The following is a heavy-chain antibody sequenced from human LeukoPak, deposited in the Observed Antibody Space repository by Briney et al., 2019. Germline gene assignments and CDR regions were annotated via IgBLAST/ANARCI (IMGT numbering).Heavy chain of an antibody. CDR2: IKKDGSEK. J-gene: IGHJ4*02. V-gene: IGHV3-7*01. D-gene: IGHD3-22*01. CDR3: ARENYYDSSGSAY. Sequence: GSLRLSCAASGFTFSSHWMSWVRQAPGKGLEWVANIKKDGSEKYYVDSVKGRFTISRDNAKNSLYLQMNSLRAEDTAVYYCARENYYDSSGSAYWGQGTLVTVSS. CDR1: GFTFSSHW.